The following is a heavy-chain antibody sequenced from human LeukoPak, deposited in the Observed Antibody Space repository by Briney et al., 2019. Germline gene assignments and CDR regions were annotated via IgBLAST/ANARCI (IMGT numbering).Heavy chain of an antibody. CDR3: ATYRQVLLPFES. V-gene: IGHV3-23*01. J-gene: IGHJ4*02. Sequence: GGSLRLSCAASGFTFSSYAMSWVRQAPGKGLEWVSAISGSGGSTYYADSVKGRFTISRDNSKSTLSLQMNSLRAEDTAIYYCATYRQVLLPFESWGQGTLVTVSS. CDR1: GFTFSSYA. D-gene: IGHD2-8*02. CDR2: ISGSGGST.